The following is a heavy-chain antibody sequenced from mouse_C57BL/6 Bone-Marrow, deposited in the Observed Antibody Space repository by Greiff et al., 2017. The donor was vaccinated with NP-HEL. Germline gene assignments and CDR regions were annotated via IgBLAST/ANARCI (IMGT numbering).Heavy chain of an antibody. CDR3: ARLLNLYYFDY. J-gene: IGHJ2*01. V-gene: IGHV5-6*01. CDR2: ITSARSYT. Sequence: EVQLVESGGDLVKPGGSLKLSCAASGFTFTSSGMSWVRQTPDQRLAWVATITSARSYTYYPDSVKGRFTITRDNAKNTLYLQMSSLKSEDTAMYYCARLLNLYYFDYWGQGTTLTVSS. CDR1: GFTFTSSG.